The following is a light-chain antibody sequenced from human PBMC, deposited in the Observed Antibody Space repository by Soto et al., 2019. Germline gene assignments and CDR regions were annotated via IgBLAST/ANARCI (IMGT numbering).Light chain of an antibody. CDR1: SSNIGKDY. CDR2: DNN. Sequence: QSVLTQPPSVSAAPGQKVTISCSGTSSNIGKDYVSWYQQVPGTAPKLLIYDNNKRPSGIPDRFSGSKSGTSATLGITGLQTGDEADYYCATWDNSLTVGVFGGGTKLTV. J-gene: IGLJ2*01. V-gene: IGLV1-51*01. CDR3: ATWDNSLTVGV.